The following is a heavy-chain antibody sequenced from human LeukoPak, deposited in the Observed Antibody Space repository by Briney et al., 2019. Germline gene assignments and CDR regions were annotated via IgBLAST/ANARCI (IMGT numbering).Heavy chain of an antibody. CDR2: IYYSGST. CDR1: GGSISSYY. V-gene: IGHV4-59*01. CDR3: SQLSNYGAMGY. Sequence: SETLSLTCTVSGGSISSYYWSWIRQPPGKGLEGIGYIYYSGSTNYNPSLKSRVTISVDTSKNQFSLKLSYVTAADTAVYYWSQLSNYGAMGYWGQGTLVNVSS. D-gene: IGHD4-17*01. J-gene: IGHJ4*02.